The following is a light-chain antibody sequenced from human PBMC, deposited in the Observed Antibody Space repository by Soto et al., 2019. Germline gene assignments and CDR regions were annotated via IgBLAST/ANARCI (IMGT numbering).Light chain of an antibody. Sequence: DIQVTQSPSSLSASVGDRVTITCRASQGISNYLAWYQQKPGKVPELLISAASTLQSGVPSRFSGSGSGTDFTLTISSLQPEDVATYYCQKYSSAPYTFSQGTKLEIK. J-gene: IGKJ2*01. CDR1: QGISNY. CDR3: QKYSSAPYT. V-gene: IGKV1-27*01. CDR2: AAS.